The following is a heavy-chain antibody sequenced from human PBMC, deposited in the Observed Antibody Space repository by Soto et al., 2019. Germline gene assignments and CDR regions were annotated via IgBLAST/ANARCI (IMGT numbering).Heavy chain of an antibody. Sequence: PGGSLRLSCAASGFTFSSYGMHFFLHAPGNGLEWVSVISYDGSNKYYADSVKGRFTISRDNSRNTLYLQMNSLRAEDTAVYYCAKLTAAAAPFDYWGQGTLVTVSS. CDR3: AKLTAAAAPFDY. J-gene: IGHJ4*02. CDR1: GFTFSSYG. CDR2: ISYDGSNK. D-gene: IGHD6-13*01. V-gene: IGHV3-30*18.